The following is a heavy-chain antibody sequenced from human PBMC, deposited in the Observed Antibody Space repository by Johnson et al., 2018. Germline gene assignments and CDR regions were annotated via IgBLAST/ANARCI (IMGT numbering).Heavy chain of an antibody. CDR3: ARHAVNYFYYMDV. Sequence: QVQLQESGPGLVKPSETLALTCTVSGGSISSYYWSWIRQPPGKGLEWMAYISYSGSTKYNPSLESRVTISVDTSKNQFALKISSATAADTAVYYCARHAVNYFYYMDVWGKGTTVTVSS. V-gene: IGHV4-59*01. D-gene: IGHD4-17*01. CDR2: ISYSGST. J-gene: IGHJ6*03. CDR1: GGSISSYY.